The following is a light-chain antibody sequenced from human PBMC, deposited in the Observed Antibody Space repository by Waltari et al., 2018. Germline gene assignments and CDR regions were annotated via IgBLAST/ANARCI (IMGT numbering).Light chain of an antibody. CDR1: QRVDTY. J-gene: IGKJ3*01. CDR3: QQRRNWPPFT. Sequence: EIVLTQSPATLSLSPGESATLSCRASQRVDTYVAWYQQKPGQAPRPLVYDASSRAAGIPARFSGSGSGTEFTLTISSLEPEDFAVYYCQQRRNWPPFTFGPGTKVDI. V-gene: IGKV3-11*01. CDR2: DAS.